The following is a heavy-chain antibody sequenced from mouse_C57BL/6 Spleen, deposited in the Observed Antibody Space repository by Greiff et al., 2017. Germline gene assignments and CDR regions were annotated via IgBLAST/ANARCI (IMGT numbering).Heavy chain of an antibody. CDR2: IYPGDGDT. CDR1: GYAFSSYW. D-gene: IGHD1-1*01. CDR3: ARPYVTTVVSPYY. J-gene: IGHJ2*01. Sequence: QVQLQQSGAELVKPGASVKISCKASGYAFSSYWMNWVKQRPGKGLEWIGQIYPGDGDTNYNGKFQGKATLTADNSTSTAYFHLSILTSEDSALYFCARPYVTTVVSPYYWGQGTTLTVSS. V-gene: IGHV1-80*01.